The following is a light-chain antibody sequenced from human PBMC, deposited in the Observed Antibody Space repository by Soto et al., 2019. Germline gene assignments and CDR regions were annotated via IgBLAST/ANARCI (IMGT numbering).Light chain of an antibody. Sequence: EIVLTQSPVTLSLSPGEIVTLSCSASQSVSNNYLAWYQQKPGQAPRLLIYGASNRATGIPDRFSGSGSGIDFTLTISRLEPEDFAVYYCKQYGSSGKFGQGTKVDIK. CDR1: QSVSNNY. J-gene: IGKJ1*01. V-gene: IGKV3-20*01. CDR3: KQYGSSGK. CDR2: GAS.